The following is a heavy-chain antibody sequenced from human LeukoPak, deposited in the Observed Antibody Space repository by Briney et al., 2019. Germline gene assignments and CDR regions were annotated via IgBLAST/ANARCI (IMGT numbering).Heavy chain of an antibody. D-gene: IGHD2-2*01. V-gene: IGHV4-59*01. CDR1: GGSISSYY. Sequence: SETLSLTCTVSGGSISSYYWSWIRQPPGKGLEWIGYIYYSGSTNYNPSLKSRITISVDTSKNQFSLKLNSVTAADTAVYYCARAGCSTSCPRRGAFVWGQGTMVTVS. CDR2: IYYSGST. CDR3: ARAGCSTSCPRRGAFV. J-gene: IGHJ3*01.